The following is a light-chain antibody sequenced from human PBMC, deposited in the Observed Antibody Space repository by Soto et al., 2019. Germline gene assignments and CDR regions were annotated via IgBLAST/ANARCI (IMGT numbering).Light chain of an antibody. J-gene: IGKJ5*01. V-gene: IGKV3-20*01. Sequence: ELVLTQSPGTLSLSPGERATLSCRASQSVGSNFLAWYQQKPGQAPRLLINVASSRATGIPDRFSGSGSGTAFTLTISRLEPEDFAVYYCQQYGTSPIAFGQWTRFEIK. CDR2: VAS. CDR3: QQYGTSPIA. CDR1: QSVGSNF.